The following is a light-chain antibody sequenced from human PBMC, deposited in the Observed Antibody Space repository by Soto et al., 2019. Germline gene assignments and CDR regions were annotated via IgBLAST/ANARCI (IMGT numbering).Light chain of an antibody. V-gene: IGKV1-5*01. CDR2: DAS. CDR1: QSISSW. J-gene: IGKJ1*01. CDR3: QQYNSYHWT. Sequence: DIQMTQSPSILSASVGDRVTITCRASQSISSWLAWYQQKPGKAPKLLIYDASSLESGVPSRFSGSGSGTEFTLTIRSLQPDYFATYYCQQYNSYHWTFGQGTHLEIK.